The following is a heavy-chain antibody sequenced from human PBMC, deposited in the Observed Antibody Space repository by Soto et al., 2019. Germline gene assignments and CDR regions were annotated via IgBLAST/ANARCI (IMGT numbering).Heavy chain of an antibody. CDR1: GYIFTVYY. V-gene: IGHV1-2*02. D-gene: IGHD3-10*01. Sequence: ASVKVSCKASGYIFTVYYMHWVRQAPGQGLEWMGWINPNSGGTNYAQKFQGRVTMTRDTSIRTAYMELSRLRSDDTAVYYCARQGSGSNWLDPWGQGTLVPVSS. CDR3: ARQGSGSNWLDP. CDR2: INPNSGGT. J-gene: IGHJ5*02.